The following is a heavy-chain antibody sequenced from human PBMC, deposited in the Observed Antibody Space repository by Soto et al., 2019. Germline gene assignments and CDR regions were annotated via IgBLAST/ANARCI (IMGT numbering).Heavy chain of an antibody. D-gene: IGHD2-21*02. V-gene: IGHV4-31*03. J-gene: IGHJ4*02. Sequence: PSETLSLTCTVSGGSISSGGYYWSWIRQHPGKGLEWIGYIYYSGSTYYNPSLKSRVTISVDTSKNQFSLKLSSVTAADTAVYYCARARNCGGDCYSFVDYWGQGTLVTSPQ. CDR1: GGSISSGGYY. CDR2: IYYSGST. CDR3: ARARNCGGDCYSFVDY.